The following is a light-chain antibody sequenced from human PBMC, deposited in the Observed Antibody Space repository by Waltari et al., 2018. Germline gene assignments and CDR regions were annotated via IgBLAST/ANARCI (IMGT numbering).Light chain of an antibody. CDR1: SSDVGSYNL. J-gene: IGLJ2*01. CDR3: CSYAGRDVV. V-gene: IGLV2-23*02. Sequence: QSALTQSASVSGSPGQSITISCTGTSSDVGSYNLVSWYQQHPGKAPKLMIYEVSKRPSGVSNRFSGSKSGNMASLTISGLQAEDEADYYCCSYAGRDVVFGGGTKLTVL. CDR2: EVS.